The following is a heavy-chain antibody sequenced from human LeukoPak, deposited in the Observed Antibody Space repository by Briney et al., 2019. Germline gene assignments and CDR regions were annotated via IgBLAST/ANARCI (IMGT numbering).Heavy chain of an antibody. J-gene: IGHJ6*02. CDR1: GFTFSSYS. V-gene: IGHV3-48*04. D-gene: IGHD1-26*01. CDR2: ISSSSSTI. CDR3: ARDLLEPYYYYYGMDV. Sequence: PGGSLRLSCAVSGFTFSSYSMNWVRQAPGKGREWVSYISSSSSTIYYADSVKGRFTISRDNAKNSLYLQMNSLRAEDTAVYYCARDLLEPYYYYYGMDVWGQGTTVTVSS.